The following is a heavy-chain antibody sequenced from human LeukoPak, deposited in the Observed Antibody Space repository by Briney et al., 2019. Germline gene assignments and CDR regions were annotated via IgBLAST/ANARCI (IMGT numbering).Heavy chain of an antibody. D-gene: IGHD3-10*01. CDR1: GFTVSSNY. Sequence: GGSLRLSCAASGFTVSSNYMSWVRQAPGKGLEWVSVIYSGGSTYYADSVKGRFTISRDNSKNTLYLQMNSLRAEDTAVYYCARVLPSGSYALDYWGQGTLVTVSS. J-gene: IGHJ4*02. CDR2: IYSGGST. CDR3: ARVLPSGSYALDY. V-gene: IGHV3-53*01.